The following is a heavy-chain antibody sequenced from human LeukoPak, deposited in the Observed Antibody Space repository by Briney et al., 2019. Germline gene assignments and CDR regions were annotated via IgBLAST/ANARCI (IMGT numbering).Heavy chain of an antibody. J-gene: IGHJ6*02. V-gene: IGHV1-2*02. CDR1: GYTFTGYY. CDR2: INPNRGGT. Sequence: ASVKVSCKASGYTFTGYYMHWVRQAPGQGLEWMGWINPNRGGTNYAQKFQGRVTMTRDTSISTAYMELSRLRSDDTAVYYCARAGRYFDWLLSYGMDVWGQGTTVTVSS. CDR3: ARAGRYFDWLLSYGMDV. D-gene: IGHD3-9*01.